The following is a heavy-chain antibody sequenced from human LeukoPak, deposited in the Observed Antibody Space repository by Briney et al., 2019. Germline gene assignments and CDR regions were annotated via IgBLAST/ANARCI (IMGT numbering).Heavy chain of an antibody. V-gene: IGHV3-33*01. J-gene: IGHJ4*02. CDR2: IWDDGSNK. CDR3: ARDLRNSGSYWTGYFDY. Sequence: GGSLRLSCAASGFTFSSYGMHWVRQAPGKGLEWVAVIWDDGSNKYYADSVKGRFTISRDNSKNTLYLQMNSLRAEDTAVYYCARDLRNSGSYWTGYFDYWGQGTLVTVSS. D-gene: IGHD1-26*01. CDR1: GFTFSSYG.